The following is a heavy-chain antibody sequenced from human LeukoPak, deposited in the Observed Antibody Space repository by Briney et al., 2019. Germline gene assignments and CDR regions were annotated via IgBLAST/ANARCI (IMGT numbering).Heavy chain of an antibody. CDR3: ARDLVASGSYYRGFDP. Sequence: PSETLSLTCTVSGGSISSGGYYWSWLRQHPGKGLEWIGYIYYSGRTYYNPSLKSRVTISVDTSKNQFSLRLRSVTAADTAVYYCARDLVASGSYYRGFDPWGQGTLVTVSS. D-gene: IGHD1-26*01. J-gene: IGHJ5*02. CDR2: IYYSGRT. CDR1: GGSISSGGYY. V-gene: IGHV4-31*03.